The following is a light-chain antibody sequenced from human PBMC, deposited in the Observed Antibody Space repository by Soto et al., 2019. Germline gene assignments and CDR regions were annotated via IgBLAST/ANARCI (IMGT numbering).Light chain of an antibody. CDR1: PSVGSSN. Sequence: EIVLTQSPGTLSLSPGERATLSCRVSPSVGSSNLAWYQKKHGQAPRLLFYGASTRATGTPDRFSGSGSGIDFILAISRLEPEDSAVYYCQQYATSARTFGQGTKVYIK. CDR2: GAS. V-gene: IGKV3-20*01. CDR3: QQYATSART. J-gene: IGKJ1*01.